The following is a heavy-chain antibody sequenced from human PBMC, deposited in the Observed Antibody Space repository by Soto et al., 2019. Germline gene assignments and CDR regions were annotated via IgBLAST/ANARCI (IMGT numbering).Heavy chain of an antibody. D-gene: IGHD2-2*01. J-gene: IGHJ6*02. CDR1: GGTFSNYA. CDR2: IIPIVGTG. Sequence: QVQLVQSGAEVRKPGDSVTVSCKASGGTFSNYAISWVRQAPGQGLEWMGGIIPIVGTGSYAQKFQGRVTITADEPTTTAYMELSSLRFEDTAVYYCARVVILVPTASTHYYYHMDVWGPGTTVTVSS. CDR3: ARVVILVPTASTHYYYHMDV. V-gene: IGHV1-69*01.